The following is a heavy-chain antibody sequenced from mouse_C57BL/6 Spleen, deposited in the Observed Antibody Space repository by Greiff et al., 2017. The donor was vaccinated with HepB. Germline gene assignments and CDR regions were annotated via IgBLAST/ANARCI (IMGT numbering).Heavy chain of an antibody. CDR2: IDPETGGT. D-gene: IGHD2-2*01. V-gene: IGHV1-15*01. CDR3: TREEGLRRGFAY. CDR1: GYTFTDYE. Sequence: VQRVESGAELVRPGASVTLSCKASGYTFTDYEMHWVKQTPVHGLEWIGAIDPETGGTAYNKKFKGKAILTADKSSSTAYMELRSLTSEDSAVYYCTREEGLRRGFAYWGQGTLVTVSA. J-gene: IGHJ3*01.